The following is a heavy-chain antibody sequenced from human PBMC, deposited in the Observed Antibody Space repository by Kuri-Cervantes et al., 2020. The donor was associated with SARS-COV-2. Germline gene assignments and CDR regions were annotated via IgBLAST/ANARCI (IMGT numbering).Heavy chain of an antibody. CDR3: ASSTPFRRLVCISQGRACDI. V-gene: IGHV1-2*04. CDR1: GYTFTVYY. D-gene: IGHD2-8*01. Sequence: ASVKVSCKASGYTFTVYYMYWVRQAPGQGLEWMGWINPNSGGTNYAQKFEGWVTMNRDTSISTAYMELSRLRSDDTAVYYCASSTPFRRLVCISQGRACDIWGQGTMVTVSS. CDR2: INPNSGGT. J-gene: IGHJ3*02.